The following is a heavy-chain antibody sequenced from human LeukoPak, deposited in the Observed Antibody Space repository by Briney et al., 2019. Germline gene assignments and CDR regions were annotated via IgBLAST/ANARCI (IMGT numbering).Heavy chain of an antibody. CDR2: ISSSSSYI. D-gene: IGHD1-1*01. J-gene: IGHJ3*02. CDR1: GFTFSSYS. Sequence: GGSLRLSCAASGFTFSSYSMNWVRQAPGKGLEWVSSISSSSSYIYYADSVKGRFTISRDNAKNSLYLQMNSLRAEDTAVYYCASAGSYRTVHDAFDIWGQGTMVTVSS. V-gene: IGHV3-21*01. CDR3: ASAGSYRTVHDAFDI.